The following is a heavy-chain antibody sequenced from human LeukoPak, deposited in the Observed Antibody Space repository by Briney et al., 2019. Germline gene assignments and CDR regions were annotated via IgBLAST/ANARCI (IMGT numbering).Heavy chain of an antibody. J-gene: IGHJ5*02. CDR2: IYYSGST. CDR1: GGSISSGDYY. CDR3: ASTSSSSSWFDP. Sequence: SETLSLTCTVSGGSISSGDYYWSWIRQPPGEGLEWIGYIYYSGSTYYNPSLKSRVTISVDTSKNQFSLKLSSVTAADTAVYYCASTSSSSSWFDPWGQGTLVTVSS. V-gene: IGHV4-30-4*01. D-gene: IGHD6-6*01.